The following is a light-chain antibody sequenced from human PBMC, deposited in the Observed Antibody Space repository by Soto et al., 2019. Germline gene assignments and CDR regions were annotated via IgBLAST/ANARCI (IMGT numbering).Light chain of an antibody. CDR2: AAS. Sequence: DIQMTQSPSSLSASVGDRVTITCRASQSISSYLNWYQQKPGKAPKLLIYAASSLQSGVPSRFSGSGSGTDFTLTISSLQPEDFAVYYCHQYGTSPITFGQGTRLEIK. CDR3: HQYGTSPIT. V-gene: IGKV1-39*01. J-gene: IGKJ5*01. CDR1: QSISSY.